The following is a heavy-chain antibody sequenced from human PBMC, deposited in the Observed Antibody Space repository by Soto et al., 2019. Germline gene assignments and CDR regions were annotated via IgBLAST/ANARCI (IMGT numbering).Heavy chain of an antibody. D-gene: IGHD7-27*01. CDR2: TYYRYKWYN. V-gene: IGHV6-1*01. Sequence: KQSQTLSLTCAISGDSVSSNSAAWNWIRQSPSRGLEWLGRTYYRYKWYNDYAVSVKSRITINPKTSKNQFSLQLNSVTPEETDVYYWARGRPGDLCDAFDIWGQGTMVTVSS. CDR1: GDSVSSNSAA. CDR3: ARGRPGDLCDAFDI. J-gene: IGHJ3*02.